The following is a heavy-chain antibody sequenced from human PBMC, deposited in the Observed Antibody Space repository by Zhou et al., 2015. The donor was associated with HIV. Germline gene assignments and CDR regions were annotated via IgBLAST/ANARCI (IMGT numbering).Heavy chain of an antibody. CDR1: GGTFSSYA. CDR2: IIPIFGTA. Sequence: QVQLVQSGAEVKKPGSSVKVSCKASGGTFSSYAISWVRQAPGQGLEWMGGIIPIFGTANYAQKFQGRVTITADESTSTAYMELSSLRSEDTAVYYCARGRTRYYYDSSGQYYFDYWGQGTLVHRLL. V-gene: IGHV1-69*01. D-gene: IGHD3-22*01. CDR3: ARGRTRYYYDSSGQYYFDY. J-gene: IGHJ4*02.